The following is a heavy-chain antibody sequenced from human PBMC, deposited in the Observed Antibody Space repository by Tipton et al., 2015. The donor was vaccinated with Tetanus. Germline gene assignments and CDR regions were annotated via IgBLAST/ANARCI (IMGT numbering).Heavy chain of an antibody. Sequence: SLRLSCEVSGFSFSNYKMNWVRQGPGRGLEWVSSISSTSRYINYADSVKGRFTISRDNAKNSLFLEMNSLRADDTAVYYCATARNKVSITRLQYWGPGTLVTVSS. D-gene: IGHD3-10*01. CDR1: GFSFSNYK. J-gene: IGHJ4*02. CDR2: ISSTSRYI. CDR3: ATARNKVSITRLQY. V-gene: IGHV3-21*01.